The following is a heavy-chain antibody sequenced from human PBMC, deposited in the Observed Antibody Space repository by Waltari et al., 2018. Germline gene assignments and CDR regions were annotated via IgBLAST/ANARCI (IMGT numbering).Heavy chain of an antibody. D-gene: IGHD3-22*01. CDR3: ARDYCDRTNCHGLDV. CDR2: ISYNGRNI. J-gene: IGHJ6*02. CDR1: EFTFGSYA. V-gene: IGHV3-30*04. Sequence: QVQLVEYGGGVVQPGRSLRLSCEASEFTFGSYAMIWVRQAPGKGLEWVAVISYNGRNIYYVDSVKGRFTISRDNSKKTLYMQMNSLRAEDTAVYYCARDYCDRTNCHGLDVWGQGTTVTVSS.